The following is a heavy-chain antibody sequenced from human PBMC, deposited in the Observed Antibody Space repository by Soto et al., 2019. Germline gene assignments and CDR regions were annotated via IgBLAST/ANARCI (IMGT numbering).Heavy chain of an antibody. CDR3: VKDPDYYVWGSYHVIAY. CDR2: ISSNGGST. D-gene: IGHD3-16*02. CDR1: GFTFSSYA. Sequence: GGSLRLSCSASGFTFSSYAMHWVRQAPGKGLEYVSAISSNGGSTYYADSVKGRFTISRDNSKNTLYLQMSSLRAEDTAVYYCVKDPDYYVWGSYHVIAYWGQGTLVTVSS. V-gene: IGHV3-64D*08. J-gene: IGHJ4*02.